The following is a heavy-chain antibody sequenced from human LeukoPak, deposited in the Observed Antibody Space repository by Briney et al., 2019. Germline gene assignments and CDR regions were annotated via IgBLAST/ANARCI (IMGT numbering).Heavy chain of an antibody. CDR2: INPNSGGT. J-gene: IGHJ4*02. V-gene: IGHV1-2*02. D-gene: IGHD3-22*01. CDR3: ASSWVPGDSSGYFY. Sequence: ASVKVSCKASGYTFTGYYMHWVRQAPRQGLEWMGWINPNSGGTNYAQKFQGRVTMTRDTSISTAYMELSRLRSDDTAVYYCASSWVPGDSSGYFYWGQGTLVTVSS. CDR1: GYTFTGYY.